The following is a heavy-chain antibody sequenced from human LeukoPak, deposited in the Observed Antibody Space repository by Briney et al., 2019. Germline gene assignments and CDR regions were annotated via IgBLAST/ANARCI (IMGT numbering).Heavy chain of an antibody. CDR3: ARLSGYSFLNWFDP. J-gene: IGHJ5*02. Sequence: PSETLSLTCTVSGASISSYFWSWIRQPPGKGLEWIGNVHDSGSTNYNPSLKSRVTISVDTSKNQFSPRLSSVTAADTAVYYCARLSGYSFLNWFDPWGQGTLVTVSS. D-gene: IGHD5-18*01. CDR2: VHDSGST. V-gene: IGHV4-59*08. CDR1: GASISSYF.